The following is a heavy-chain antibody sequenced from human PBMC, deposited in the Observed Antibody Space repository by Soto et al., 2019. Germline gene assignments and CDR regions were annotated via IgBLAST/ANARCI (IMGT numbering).Heavy chain of an antibody. V-gene: IGHV1-18*01. D-gene: IGHD2-2*03. J-gene: IGHJ3*02. CDR1: GYTFPSYG. CDR2: ISAYNGNT. CDR3: ARVGPMDSAFDI. Sequence: QVQLVQSGAEVKKPGASVKVSCKASGYTFPSYGITWVRQAPGQGLEWMGWISAYNGNTNNAKKVQCRVTMTTDTSTSRAYMELSSLRAADTAVYYCARVGPMDSAFDIWGQGIMVTVSS.